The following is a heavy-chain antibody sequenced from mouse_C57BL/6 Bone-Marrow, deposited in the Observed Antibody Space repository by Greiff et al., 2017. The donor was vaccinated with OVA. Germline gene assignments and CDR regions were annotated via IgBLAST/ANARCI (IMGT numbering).Heavy chain of an antibody. J-gene: IGHJ4*01. Sequence: VQLQQPGAELVKPGASVKVSCKASCYTFTSYWMHWVTPRPGQGLEWIGRIPPSASDPHYNQKFQGKAPLTVDKSSSTAYMQLSSLTSEDSAVYYCAIWMDYWGQGTSVTVSS. V-gene: IGHV1-74*01. CDR2: IPPSASDP. CDR1: CYTFTSYW. CDR3: AIWMDY.